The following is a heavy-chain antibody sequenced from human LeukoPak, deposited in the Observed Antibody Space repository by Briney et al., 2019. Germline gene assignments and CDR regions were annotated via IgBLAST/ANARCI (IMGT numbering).Heavy chain of an antibody. D-gene: IGHD3-10*01. V-gene: IGHV5-51*01. J-gene: IGHJ4*02. Sequence: GESLKISCKGSGYMFSSYWIGWVRQMPGKGLEWMGIIYPGDSDTRYSPSFQGQVTISADKSISTAYLQWSRLKASDTAMYYCARHSGSYYLFLDYWGQGTVVTVSS. CDR3: ARHSGSYYLFLDY. CDR2: IYPGDSDT. CDR1: GYMFSSYW.